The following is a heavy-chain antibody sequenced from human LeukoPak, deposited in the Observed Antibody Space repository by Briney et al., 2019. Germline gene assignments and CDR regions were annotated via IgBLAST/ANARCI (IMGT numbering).Heavy chain of an antibody. CDR1: GFIVSSNY. J-gene: IGHJ4*02. CDR3: ARVDTLELHPYYFDY. CDR2: IYTDGST. V-gene: IGHV3-53*01. Sequence: QPGGSLRLSCAASGFIVSSNYMNWVRQAPGKGLEWVSVIYTDGSTYYADSVKGRFTISRDNAKNSLYLQMNSLRAEDTAVYYCARVDTLELHPYYFDYWGQGTLVTVSS. D-gene: IGHD1-7*01.